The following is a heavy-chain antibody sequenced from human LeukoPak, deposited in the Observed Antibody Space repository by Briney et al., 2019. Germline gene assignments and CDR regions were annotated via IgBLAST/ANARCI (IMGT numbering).Heavy chain of an antibody. CDR2: ISAYNGNT. Sequence: ASVKVSCKASGYTFTSYGISWVRQAPGQGLEWMGWISAYNGNTNYAQKFQGRVTITADESTSTAYMELSSLRSEDTAVYYCARGRTSDYWGQGTLVTVSS. CDR3: ARGRTSDY. CDR1: GYTFTSYG. V-gene: IGHV1-18*01. J-gene: IGHJ4*02. D-gene: IGHD1-1*01.